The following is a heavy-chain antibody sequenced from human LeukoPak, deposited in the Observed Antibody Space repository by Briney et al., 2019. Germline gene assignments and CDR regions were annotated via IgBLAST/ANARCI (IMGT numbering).Heavy chain of an antibody. CDR3: ARGRYYRPPGAFDI. J-gene: IGHJ3*02. CDR1: GFTVSTNY. Sequence: GGSLRLSCAASGFTVSTNYMSWVRQAPGKGLEWVSVIYRDGRTYYADFVKGRFTISRDNSKNTLYLQMNSLRAEDTAVYYCARGRYYRPPGAFDIWGQGTMVTVSS. CDR2: IYRDGRT. D-gene: IGHD3-10*01. V-gene: IGHV3-66*02.